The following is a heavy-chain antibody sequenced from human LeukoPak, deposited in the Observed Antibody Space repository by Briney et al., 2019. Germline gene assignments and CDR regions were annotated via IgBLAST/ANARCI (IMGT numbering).Heavy chain of an antibody. CDR3: ARGVAYYYGSGYYYYYGMDV. CDR2: IYNSGSP. CDR1: GGSISTDY. J-gene: IGHJ6*02. Sequence: SETLSLTCSVSGGSISTDYWSWIRQTPGKGLEEIGYIYNSGSPNYNPSLEGRVTMSIDTSKNHFSLKLSSVTAADTAVYYCARGVAYYYGSGYYYYYGMDVWGQGTTVTVSS. D-gene: IGHD3-10*01. V-gene: IGHV4-59*01.